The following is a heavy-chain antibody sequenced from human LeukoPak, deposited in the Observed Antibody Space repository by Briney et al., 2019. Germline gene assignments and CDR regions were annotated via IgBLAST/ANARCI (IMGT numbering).Heavy chain of an antibody. V-gene: IGHV1-18*01. D-gene: IGHD3-10*01. CDR1: GYTFTSYG. CDR3: ARNYHQRYGSGSHPCDY. CDR2: ISAYNGNT. Sequence: GASVMVSCKASGYTFTSYGISWVRQAPGQGLEWMGWISAYNGNTNYAQKLQGRVTMTTDTSTSTAYMELRSLRSDDTTVYYCARNYHQRYGSGSHPCDYWGQGTLVTVSS. J-gene: IGHJ4*02.